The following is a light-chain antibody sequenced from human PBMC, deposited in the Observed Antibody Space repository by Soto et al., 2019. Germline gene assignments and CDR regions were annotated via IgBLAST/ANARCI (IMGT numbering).Light chain of an antibody. V-gene: IGKV3-20*01. CDR3: QQYGHAPT. Sequence: EIVLTQSPGTLSLSPGERAALSCRASQGFSSSFLAWYQHRPGQAPRLLNYGASSRATGIPDRFSGSRSGTDFTLTISRQGPEDFAVYYCQQYGHAPTFGPGTTVEIK. CDR1: QGFSSSF. CDR2: GAS. J-gene: IGKJ1*01.